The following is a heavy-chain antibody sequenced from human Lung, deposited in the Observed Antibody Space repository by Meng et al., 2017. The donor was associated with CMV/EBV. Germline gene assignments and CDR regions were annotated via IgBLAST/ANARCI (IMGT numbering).Heavy chain of an antibody. CDR2: IYYSGAT. CDR1: GHPITTYY. Sequence: SETLSLXCSVFGHPITTYYWSWVRQAPGKGLEWIGYIYYSGATNYNPSLKSRLTISMGASKNQFSLELRSVTAADTAIYYCARDRAAVGYYYYAMDAWGQGXTVTVSS. CDR3: ARDRAAVGYYYYAMDA. D-gene: IGHD2-15*01. V-gene: IGHV4-59*01. J-gene: IGHJ6*02.